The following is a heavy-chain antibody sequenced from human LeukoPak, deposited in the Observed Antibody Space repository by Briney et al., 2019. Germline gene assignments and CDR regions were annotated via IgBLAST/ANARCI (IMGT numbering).Heavy chain of an antibody. CDR3: ARLGPTTVTTFLDY. Sequence: SETLSLTCTVSGGSISSYFWIWVRQPPGQVLDWLGYIYYSGSTNYNPSLKSRVTISVDTSKNQFSLKLSSVTAADTAVYYCARLGPTTVTTFLDYWGQGTLVTVSS. V-gene: IGHV4-59*08. CDR1: GGSISSYF. CDR2: IYYSGST. J-gene: IGHJ4*02. D-gene: IGHD4-11*01.